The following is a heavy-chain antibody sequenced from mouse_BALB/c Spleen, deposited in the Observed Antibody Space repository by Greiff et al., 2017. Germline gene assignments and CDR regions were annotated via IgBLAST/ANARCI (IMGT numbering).Heavy chain of an antibody. CDR1: GFSLTSYG. CDR3: ARFFYRSTVYYFDY. D-gene: IGHD2-14*01. V-gene: IGHV2-2*02. CDR2: IWSGGST. J-gene: IGHJ2*01. Sequence: VKLMESGPGLVQPSQSLSITCTVSGFSLTSYGVHWVRQSPGKGLEWLGVIWSGGSTDYNAAFISRLSISKDNSKSQVFFKMNSLQANDTAIYYCARFFYRSTVYYFDYWGQGTTLTVSS.